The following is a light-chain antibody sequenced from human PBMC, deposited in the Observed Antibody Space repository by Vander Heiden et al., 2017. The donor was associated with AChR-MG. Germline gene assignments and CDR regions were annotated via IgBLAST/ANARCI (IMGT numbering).Light chain of an antibody. CDR2: GAS. CDR3: QQYNSYPWT. CDR1: QDISNY. J-gene: IGKJ1*01. V-gene: IGKV1-16*01. Sequence: DIQMTQSPSSLSLSVGDRVTIPCRASQDISNYLACVQQIPGGAPKSLIFGASTLQTGVPSRFSGSGSGTDFTLTISSLQPEDFATYYCQQYNSYPWTFGQGTKVEI.